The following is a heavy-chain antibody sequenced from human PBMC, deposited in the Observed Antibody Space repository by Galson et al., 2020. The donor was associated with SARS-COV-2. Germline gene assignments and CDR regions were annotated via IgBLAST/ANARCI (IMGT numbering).Heavy chain of an antibody. CDR1: GFTVSRNY. CDR2: IYSGGST. D-gene: IGHD2-2*01. Sequence: TRGSLRLSCAASGFTVSRNYMSWVRQAPGKGLEWVSVIYSGGSTYYADSVKGRFTISRDNSKNTLYLQMNSLRAEDTAVYYCARGWVVPHAFYIWGQGTMVTVSS. CDR3: ARGWVVPHAFYI. V-gene: IGHV3-66*01. J-gene: IGHJ3*02.